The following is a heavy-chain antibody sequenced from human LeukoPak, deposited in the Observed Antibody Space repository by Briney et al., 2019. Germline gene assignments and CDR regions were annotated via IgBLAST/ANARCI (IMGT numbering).Heavy chain of an antibody. Sequence: SETLSLTCAVYGGSFSGYYWSWIRQPPGKGLEWIGEINHSGSTNYNPSLKSRVTISVDTSKNQFSLKLSSVTAADTTVYYCARLIAVAGTDYWGQGTLVTVSS. CDR1: GGSFSGYY. CDR3: ARLIAVAGTDY. J-gene: IGHJ4*02. CDR2: INHSGST. V-gene: IGHV4-34*01. D-gene: IGHD6-19*01.